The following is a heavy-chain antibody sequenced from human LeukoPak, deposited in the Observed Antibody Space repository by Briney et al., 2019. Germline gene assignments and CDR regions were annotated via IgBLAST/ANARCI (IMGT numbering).Heavy chain of an antibody. CDR2: IFYDGSNK. CDR1: GFNFGSYG. D-gene: IGHD1-1*01. CDR3: ARGSNEHAAAVDP. J-gene: IGHJ5*02. V-gene: IGHV3-33*01. Sequence: GGSLRLSCVASGFNFGSYGMHWVRQAPDKGLEWVAFIFYDGSNKFYEDSVKGRFTIYRDNPKNTVYLEMNSLRDEDTAVYYCARGSNEHAAAVDPWGQGTLVIVSS.